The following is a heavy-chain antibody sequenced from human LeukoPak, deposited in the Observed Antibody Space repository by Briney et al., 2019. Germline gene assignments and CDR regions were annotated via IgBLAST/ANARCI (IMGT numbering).Heavy chain of an antibody. J-gene: IGHJ6*03. CDR2: INWNGGST. V-gene: IGHV3-23*01. CDR1: DFTFSTYA. CDR3: AKHPRVQLVPPYYYYMDV. D-gene: IGHD6-6*01. Sequence: GGSLRLSCAASDFTFSTYAMSWVRQAPGKGLEWVSGINWNGGSTVYADSVKGRFTISRDNSKNTLYLQMNSLRAEDTAVYYCAKHPRVQLVPPYYYYMDVWGKGTTVTVSS.